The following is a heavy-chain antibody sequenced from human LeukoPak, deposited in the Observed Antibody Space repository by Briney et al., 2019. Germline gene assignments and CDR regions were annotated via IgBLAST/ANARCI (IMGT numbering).Heavy chain of an antibody. V-gene: IGHV3-74*01. CDR1: GFTFSSYW. D-gene: IGHD6-13*01. Sequence: GGSLRLSSAVSGFTFSSYWMQWVRQAPGKGLVWVSRINSDGSSTSYADSVKGRFTISRDNAKNTLYLQMNSLRAEDTAVYYCARSRGSSWLYYYDFCGQGTLVTVSS. CDR2: INSDGSST. CDR3: ARSRGSSWLYYYDF. J-gene: IGHJ4*02.